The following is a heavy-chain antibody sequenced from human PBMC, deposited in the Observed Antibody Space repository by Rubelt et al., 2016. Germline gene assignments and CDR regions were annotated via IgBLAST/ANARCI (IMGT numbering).Heavy chain of an antibody. CDR1: GGSFSGYY. J-gene: IGHJ4*02. D-gene: IGHD3-22*01. CDR2: INHSGRT. CDR3: ARSRDDGSDYYYVY. V-gene: IGHV4-34*01. Sequence: QVQLQQWGAGLLKPSETLSLTCAVYGGSFSGYYWSWIRQPPGKGLEWIGKINHSGRTNYNPSLKSRVTISMDTSKNQCSLKVGAVSAADTAVYYCARSRDDGSDYYYVYWGQGTLVTVSS.